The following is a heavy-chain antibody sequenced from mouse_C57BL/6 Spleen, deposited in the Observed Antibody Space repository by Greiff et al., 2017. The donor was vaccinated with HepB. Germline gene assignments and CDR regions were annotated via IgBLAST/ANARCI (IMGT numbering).Heavy chain of an antibody. CDR3: ARESFTTVVAYFDY. J-gene: IGHJ2*01. D-gene: IGHD1-1*01. CDR1: GFTFSSYA. CDR2: ISDGGSYT. V-gene: IGHV5-4*01. Sequence: EVQVVESGGGLVKPGGSLKLSCAASGFTFSSYAMSWVRQTPEKRLEWVATISDGGSYTYYPDNVKGRFTISRDNAKNNLYLQMSHLKSEDTAMYYCARESFTTVVAYFDYWGQGTTLTVSS.